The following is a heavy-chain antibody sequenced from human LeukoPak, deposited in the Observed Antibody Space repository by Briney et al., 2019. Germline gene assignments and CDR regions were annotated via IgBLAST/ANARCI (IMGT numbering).Heavy chain of an antibody. Sequence: SVKVSCKASGGTFSSYTIGWVRQAPGQGPEWMGRIIPILGIANYAQKFQGRVTITADKSTSTAYMELSSLRSEDTAVYYCARESGDFWSGYYYYGMDVWGQGTAVTVSS. J-gene: IGHJ6*02. CDR1: GGTFSSYT. CDR3: ARESGDFWSGYYYYGMDV. CDR2: IIPILGIA. V-gene: IGHV1-69*04. D-gene: IGHD3-3*01.